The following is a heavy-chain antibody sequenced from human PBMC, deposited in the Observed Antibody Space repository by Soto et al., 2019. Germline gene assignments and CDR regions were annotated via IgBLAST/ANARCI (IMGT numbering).Heavy chain of an antibody. V-gene: IGHV3-21*01. Sequence: GESLKISCAASGFTFSSYSMNWVRQAPGKGLEWVSSISSSSSYIYYADSVKGRFTISRDNAKNSLYLQMNSLRAEDTAVYYCARALGVSSSSFDYWGQGTLVTVSS. CDR3: ARALGVSSSSFDY. CDR2: ISSSSSYI. J-gene: IGHJ4*02. CDR1: GFTFSSYS. D-gene: IGHD6-6*01.